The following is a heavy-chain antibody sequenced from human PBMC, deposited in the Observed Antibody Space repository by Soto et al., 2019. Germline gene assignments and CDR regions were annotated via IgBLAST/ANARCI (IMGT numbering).Heavy chain of an antibody. D-gene: IGHD2-8*01. CDR2: ISYSGNT. J-gene: IGHJ4*02. V-gene: IGHV4-59*01. CDR1: GGSISNFY. CDR3: ARDQMVLSRSYFDS. Sequence: PSETRSLTCTVSGGSISNFYWSWIRQPPGKGLEWIGYISYSGNTNYNPSLKSRVSISVDTSKNQLSLNLTSVTAADTAVYYCARDQMVLSRSYFDSWGQGTPVTVSS.